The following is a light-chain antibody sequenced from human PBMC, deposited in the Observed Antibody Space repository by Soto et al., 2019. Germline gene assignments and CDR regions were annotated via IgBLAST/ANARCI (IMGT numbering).Light chain of an antibody. CDR2: RNN. CDR1: RSNIGSNY. Sequence: QSVLTQPPSASGTPGQRVTISCSGSRSNIGSNYVYWFQQLPGTAPRLLIYRNNQRPSGVPDRFSGSKSGTSASLAISGLRSGDEADYYCAAWDDSLSVYYVFGTGTQLTVL. CDR3: AAWDDSLSVYYV. J-gene: IGLJ1*01. V-gene: IGLV1-47*01.